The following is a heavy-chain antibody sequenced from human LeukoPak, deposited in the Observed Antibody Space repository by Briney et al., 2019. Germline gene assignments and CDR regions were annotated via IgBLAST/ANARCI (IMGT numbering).Heavy chain of an antibody. CDR3: ARGRGYRDYDRPLDY. CDR2: ITSGGNT. V-gene: IGHV3-53*01. D-gene: IGHD5-12*01. CDR1: GFTVSSNY. Sequence: PGGSLRLSCAASGFTVSSNYMNWVRQAPGKGLEWVSVITSGGNTYYADSVKGRFTTSRDNSKNTLYVQMNSLRAEDTAMYYCARGRGYRDYDRPLDYWGQGTLVTVSS. J-gene: IGHJ4*02.